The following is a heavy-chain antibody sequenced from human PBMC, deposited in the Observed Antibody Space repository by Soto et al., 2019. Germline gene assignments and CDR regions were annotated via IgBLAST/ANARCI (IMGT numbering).Heavy chain of an antibody. V-gene: IGHV4-4*02. CDR2: IYHSGST. CDR3: ARGDSGYDPLDY. J-gene: IGHJ4*02. CDR1: GGSISSSNW. Sequence: QVQLQESGPGLVKPSGTLSLTCAVSGGSISSSNWWSWVRQPPGKGLEWIGEIYHSGSTNYNPSLKSRVXTXVXXSKNQCSLKLSSVTAADTAVYYCARGDSGYDPLDYWGQGTLVTVSS. D-gene: IGHD5-12*01.